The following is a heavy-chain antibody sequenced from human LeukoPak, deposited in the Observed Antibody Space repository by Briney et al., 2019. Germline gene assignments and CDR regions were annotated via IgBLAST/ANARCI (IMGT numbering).Heavy chain of an antibody. J-gene: IGHJ4*02. Sequence: GGSLRLSCAASGFTFSSYEMNWVRQAPGKGLEWVSYISSSGSTIYYADSVKGRFTISRDNAKNSLYLQMNSLRAEDTAVYYCAREPYDSSGYYYYFDYWGQGTLVTVSS. CDR3: AREPYDSSGYYYYFDY. V-gene: IGHV3-48*03. D-gene: IGHD3-22*01. CDR1: GFTFSSYE. CDR2: ISSSGSTI.